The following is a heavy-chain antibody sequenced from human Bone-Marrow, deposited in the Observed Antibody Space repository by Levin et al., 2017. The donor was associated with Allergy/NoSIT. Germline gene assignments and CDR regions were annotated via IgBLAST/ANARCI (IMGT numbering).Heavy chain of an antibody. CDR1: GDFFTSST. Sequence: KISCKASGDFFTSSTLSWVRQAPGQGLEWVGRVIPLLGVPDYAQKFQGRVTISAVTSTSTVYMELNNLRSEDTAVYFCARERGDFYDTSTFHSNFDYWGQGTLVTVSS. J-gene: IGHJ4*02. CDR2: VIPLLGVP. D-gene: IGHD3-22*01. V-gene: IGHV1-69*04. CDR3: ARERGDFYDTSTFHSNFDY.